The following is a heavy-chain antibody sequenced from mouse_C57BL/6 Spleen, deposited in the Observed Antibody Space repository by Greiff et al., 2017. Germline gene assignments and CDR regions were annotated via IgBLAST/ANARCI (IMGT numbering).Heavy chain of an antibody. CDR2: IYPGSGST. Sequence: VQLQQPGAELVKPGASVKMSCKASGYTFTSYWITWVKQRPGQGLEWIGDIYPGSGSTNYNEKFKGKATLTVDTSSSTAYLQLSSLTSEDSAVYYWARSEIDSSGYVYAMEDWGQGTSVTVAS. J-gene: IGHJ4*01. V-gene: IGHV1-55*01. D-gene: IGHD3-2*02. CDR3: ARSEIDSSGYVYAMED. CDR1: GYTFTSYW.